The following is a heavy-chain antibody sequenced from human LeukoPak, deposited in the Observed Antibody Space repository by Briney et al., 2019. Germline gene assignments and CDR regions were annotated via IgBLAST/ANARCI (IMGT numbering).Heavy chain of an antibody. CDR1: GFTFSSYW. V-gene: IGHV3-7*01. J-gene: IGHJ4*02. CDR3: ARSHSGSYFYFDY. D-gene: IGHD1-26*01. Sequence: GGSLRLSCAASGFTFSSYWMSWVRQAPGKGLEWVANIKQDGSEKYYVDSVKGRFTISRDNAKNSLYLQMNSLRAEDTAVYYCARSHSGSYFYFDYWGQGTLVTVSS. CDR2: IKQDGSEK.